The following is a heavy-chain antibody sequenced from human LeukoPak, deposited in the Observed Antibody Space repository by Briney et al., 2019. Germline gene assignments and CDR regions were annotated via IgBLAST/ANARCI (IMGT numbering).Heavy chain of an antibody. CDR3: ARGSYGSSWGVTGY. CDR1: GYTFTSYD. Sequence: ASVKVSCKASGYTFTSYDINWVRQATGQGLEWMGWMSPNSGNTGYEQRFQGRVTMTRNTSISTAYMELSSLRSEDTAVYYCARGSYGSSWGVTGYWGQGTLVTVSS. D-gene: IGHD1-26*01. J-gene: IGHJ4*02. V-gene: IGHV1-8*01. CDR2: MSPNSGNT.